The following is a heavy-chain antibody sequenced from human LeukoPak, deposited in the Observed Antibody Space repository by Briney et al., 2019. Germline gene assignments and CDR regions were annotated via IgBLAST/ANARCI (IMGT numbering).Heavy chain of an antibody. V-gene: IGHV4-61*02. CDR3: ARGDSYGRSVDY. CDR2: IYTSGST. Sequence: PSETLSLTCTVSGGSISSGSYYWSWIRQPAGTGLEWIGRIYTSGSTNYNPSLKSRVTISVDTSKNQFSLKLSSVTAADTAVYYCARGDSYGRSVDYWGQGTLVTVSS. J-gene: IGHJ4*02. D-gene: IGHD5-18*01. CDR1: GGSISSGSYY.